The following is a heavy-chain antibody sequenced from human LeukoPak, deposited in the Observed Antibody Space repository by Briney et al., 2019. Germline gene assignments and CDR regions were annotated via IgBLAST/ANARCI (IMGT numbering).Heavy chain of an antibody. CDR1: GFTFTNYA. CDR2: ISYDGSNK. Sequence: GRSLRLPCAASGFTFTNYAMHWVRQAPGKGLEWVAVISYDGSNKYYADSVKGRFTISRDNSKNTLYLQMNSLRAEDTAVYYCAELGITMIGGVWGKGTTVTISS. D-gene: IGHD3-10*02. CDR3: AELGITMIGGV. V-gene: IGHV3-30*04. J-gene: IGHJ6*04.